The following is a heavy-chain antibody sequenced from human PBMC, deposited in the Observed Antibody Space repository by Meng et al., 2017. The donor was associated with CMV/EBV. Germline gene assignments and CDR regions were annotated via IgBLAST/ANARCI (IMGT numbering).Heavy chain of an antibody. J-gene: IGHJ4*02. V-gene: IGHV3-30-3*01. CDR3: ARGDYFDY. CDR1: GFTFSSYA. CDR2: ISYDGSNK. Sequence: VQVGGSGGGVVQPGRSLGLSCAASGFTFSSYAMHWVRQAPGKGLEWVAVISYDGSNKYYADSVKGRFTISRDNSKNTLYLQMNSLRAEDTAVYYCARGDYFDYWGQGTLVTVSS.